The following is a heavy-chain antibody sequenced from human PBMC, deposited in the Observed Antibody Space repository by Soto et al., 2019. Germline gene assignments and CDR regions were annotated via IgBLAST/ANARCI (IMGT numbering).Heavy chain of an antibody. CDR1: GFTFSSYA. Sequence: EVQLLESGGGLVQPGGSLRLSCAASGFTFSSYAMSWVRQAPGKGLEWVSAISGSGGSTYYADSVKGRFTISRDNSKKKLYLQMNSLRAEDTAVYYCATSPVVVVAASPFDYWGQGTLVTVSS. V-gene: IGHV3-23*01. CDR2: ISGSGGST. CDR3: ATSPVVVVAASPFDY. J-gene: IGHJ4*02. D-gene: IGHD2-15*01.